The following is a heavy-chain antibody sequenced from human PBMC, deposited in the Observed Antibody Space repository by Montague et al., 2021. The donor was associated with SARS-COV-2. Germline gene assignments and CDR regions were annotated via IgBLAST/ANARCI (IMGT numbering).Heavy chain of an antibody. D-gene: IGHD3-10*01. J-gene: IGHJ6*02. CDR2: INHSGST. Sequence: SETLSLTCAGYGGSFSGYYWSWIRQPPGKGLEWIVEINHSGSTNYNPSLKSRVTISVDTSKNQFSLKLSSVTAADTAVYYCARVRYYGSGTSLGMDVWGQGTMVTVSS. CDR1: GGSFSGYY. V-gene: IGHV4-34*01. CDR3: ARVRYYGSGTSLGMDV.